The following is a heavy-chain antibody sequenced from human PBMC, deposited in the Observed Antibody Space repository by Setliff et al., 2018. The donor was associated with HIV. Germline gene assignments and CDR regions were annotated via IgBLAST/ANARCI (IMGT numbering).Heavy chain of an antibody. D-gene: IGHD2-15*01. Sequence: GGSLRLSCTASGFTFSDYYMSWIRQSPGKGLEWISYISSSGTTIYYADSVKGRFTISRDNAENSLYLEMNSLRAEETAVYYCARDLRSSHGSPNYFDYWGRGALVTVSS. V-gene: IGHV3-11*04. CDR1: GFTFSDYY. CDR2: ISSSGTTI. J-gene: IGHJ4*02. CDR3: ARDLRSSHGSPNYFDY.